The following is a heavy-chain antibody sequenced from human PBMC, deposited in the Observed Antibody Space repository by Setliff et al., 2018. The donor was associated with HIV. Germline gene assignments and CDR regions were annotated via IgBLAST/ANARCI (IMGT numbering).Heavy chain of an antibody. CDR1: GYTFTSCF. V-gene: IGHV1-46*01. Sequence: ASVKVSCKASGYTFTSCFMHWVRQAPGQGLEYMGIINPSDGTTDYTQKFQDRVTMTSDTSTSTVYMELRSLRSEDTAIYYCVKEYHTEVTDTRVANYFDYWGRERWSPSP. CDR3: VKEYHTEVTDTRVANYFDY. J-gene: IGHJ4*02. CDR2: INPSDGTT. D-gene: IGHD4-4*01.